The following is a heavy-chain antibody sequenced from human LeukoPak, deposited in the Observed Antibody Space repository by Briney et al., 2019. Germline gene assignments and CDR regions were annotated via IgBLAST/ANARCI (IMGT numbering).Heavy chain of an antibody. CDR3: ARGPKAAADDY. V-gene: IGHV1-3*01. Sequence: ASVKVSCKASGYTFINFAINWGRQAPGQRPEWMGWINAGNGNTKYSQKFQGRVTITRDTSASTAYMELSSLTSEDTAVYYCARGPKAAADDYWGQGALVTVSS. D-gene: IGHD6-13*01. J-gene: IGHJ4*02. CDR1: GYTFINFA. CDR2: INAGNGNT.